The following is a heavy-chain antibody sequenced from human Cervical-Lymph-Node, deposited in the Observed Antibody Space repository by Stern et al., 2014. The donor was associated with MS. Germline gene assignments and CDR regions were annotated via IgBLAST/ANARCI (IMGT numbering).Heavy chain of an antibody. CDR3: ARDFRFNYGRGYYGMDV. V-gene: IGHV4-30-4*01. CDR1: VGSINSRDYY. Sequence: QVQLVQSGPGLVKPSQTLSLTCAVSVGSINSRDYYWTWIRQPPGKGLEWLGNNGYSGITYYNTSLESRITISIDTSKNQFSLKLNSLTATDTAVYYCARDFRFNYGRGYYGMDVWGPGTTVTVSS. CDR2: NGYSGIT. D-gene: IGHD5-18*01. J-gene: IGHJ6*02.